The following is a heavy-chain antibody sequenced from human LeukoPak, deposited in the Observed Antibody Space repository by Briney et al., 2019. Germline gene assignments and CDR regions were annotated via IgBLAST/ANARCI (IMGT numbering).Heavy chain of an antibody. CDR3: ARQYCSGGRCYEDY. D-gene: IGHD2-15*01. CDR1: GGSISGYY. Sequence: PSETLSLTCTVSGGSISGYYWSWIRQPPGKGLEWIGFIYYSGSTNYNPSLKSRVTISVDTSKNQFSLKLSSVTAADTAVYYCARQYCSGGRCYEDYWGQGTLVTVSS. CDR2: IYYSGST. V-gene: IGHV4-59*08. J-gene: IGHJ4*02.